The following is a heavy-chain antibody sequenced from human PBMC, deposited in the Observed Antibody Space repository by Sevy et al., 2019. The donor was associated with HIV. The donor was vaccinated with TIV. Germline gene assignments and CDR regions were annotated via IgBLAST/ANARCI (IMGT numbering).Heavy chain of an antibody. J-gene: IGHJ6*02. CDR3: AKRGGQYDLGMDV. D-gene: IGHD1-1*01. CDR2: ISSSSSYI. V-gene: IGHV3-21*01. Sequence: GGSLRLSCAASGFTFSSYSMNWVRQAPGKGLEWVSSISSSSSYIYYADSVKGRFTISRDNAKKSLYLQMNSLRAEDTAIYFCAKRGGQYDLGMDVWGQGTTVTVSS. CDR1: GFTFSSYS.